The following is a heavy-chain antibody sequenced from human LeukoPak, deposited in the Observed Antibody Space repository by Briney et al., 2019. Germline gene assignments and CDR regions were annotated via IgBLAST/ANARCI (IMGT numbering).Heavy chain of an antibody. CDR3: ARTYSPLTTLDL. V-gene: IGHV1-2*02. CDR2: INPNSGGT. D-gene: IGHD4-17*01. CDR1: GYTFISYY. J-gene: IGHJ2*01. Sequence: ASVKVSCKASGYTFISYYRNWVRQAPGQGLEWLGWINPNSGGTNYAQKFQGRVTMTRDTSISTAYMELSRLRSDDTAAYYCARTYSPLTTLDLWGRGTLVTVSS.